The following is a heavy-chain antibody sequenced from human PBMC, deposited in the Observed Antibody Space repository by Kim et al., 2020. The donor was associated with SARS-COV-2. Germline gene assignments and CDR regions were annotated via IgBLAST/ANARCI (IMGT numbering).Heavy chain of an antibody. Sequence: SETLSLTCTVSGGSISSYYWSWIRQPAGKGLEWIGRIYTSGSTNYNPSLKSRVTMSVDTSKNQFSLKLSSVTAADTAVYYCARTRGLQAIDTSYWYFDLWGRDTLVTVSS. D-gene: IGHD3-16*01. CDR1: GGSISSYY. CDR2: IYTSGST. V-gene: IGHV4-4*07. J-gene: IGHJ2*01. CDR3: ARTRGLQAIDTSYWYFDL.